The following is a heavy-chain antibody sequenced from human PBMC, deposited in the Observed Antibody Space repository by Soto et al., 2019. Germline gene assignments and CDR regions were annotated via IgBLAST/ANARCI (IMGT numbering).Heavy chain of an antibody. CDR3: ARVGFGTTVFDP. D-gene: IGHD1-7*01. V-gene: IGHV1-8*01. CDR1: GYTFTSYD. CDR2: MNPNNGNT. J-gene: IGHJ5*02. Sequence: QEQLVQSGAEVKKPGASVKVSCKASGYTFTSYDINWVRQATGQGLEWMGWMNPNNGNTGYAQKCQGSVTMTRNTSISTAYIELSSLRSEDTAVYYCARVGFGTTVFDPWGQGTLVTVSS.